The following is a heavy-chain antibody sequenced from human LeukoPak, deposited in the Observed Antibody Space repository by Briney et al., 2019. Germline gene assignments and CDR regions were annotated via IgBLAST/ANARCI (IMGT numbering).Heavy chain of an antibody. V-gene: IGHV3-23*01. Sequence: GGSLRLSCAASGFTSSSYAMSWVPQAPGKGLEWVSAISGSGGSTYYADSVKGRFTISRENSKNTLYLQMNRLRAEDTAVYYCAKVRRLWLLDYFDYWGQGTLVTVSS. CDR2: ISGSGGST. CDR3: AKVRRLWLLDYFDY. D-gene: IGHD5-18*01. J-gene: IGHJ4*02. CDR1: GFTSSSYA.